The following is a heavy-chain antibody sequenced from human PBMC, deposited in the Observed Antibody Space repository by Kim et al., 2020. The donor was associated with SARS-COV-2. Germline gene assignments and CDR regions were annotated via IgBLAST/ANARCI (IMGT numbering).Heavy chain of an antibody. D-gene: IGHD1-1*01. V-gene: IGHV3-73*01. J-gene: IGHJ3*02. Sequence: SVKGRFTISRDDSRNTAYLEMSGLKTEDTALYYCTRIPATTLAFWDAFDIWGQGTMVTVSS. CDR3: TRIPATTLAFWDAFDI.